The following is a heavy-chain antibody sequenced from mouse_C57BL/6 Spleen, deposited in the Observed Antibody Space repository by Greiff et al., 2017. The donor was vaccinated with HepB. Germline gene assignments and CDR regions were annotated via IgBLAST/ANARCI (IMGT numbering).Heavy chain of an antibody. Sequence: VQLKESGPGLVKPSQSLSLTCSVTGYSITSGYYWNWIRQFPGNKLEWMGYISYDGSNNYNPSLKNRISITRDTSKNQFFLKLNSVTTEDTATYYCARASYGQGAYWGQGTLVTVSA. J-gene: IGHJ3*01. CDR1: GYSITSGYY. CDR2: ISYDGSN. V-gene: IGHV3-6*01. D-gene: IGHD2-10*01. CDR3: ARASYGQGAY.